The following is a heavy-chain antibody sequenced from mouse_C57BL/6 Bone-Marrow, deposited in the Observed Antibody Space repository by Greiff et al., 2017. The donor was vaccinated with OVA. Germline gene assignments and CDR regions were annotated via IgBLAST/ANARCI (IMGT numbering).Heavy chain of an antibody. CDR3: ALITTVRGPMDY. CDR1: GYAFSSSW. J-gene: IGHJ4*01. D-gene: IGHD1-1*01. V-gene: IGHV1-82*01. Sequence: VQLQQSGPELVKPGASVKISCKASGYAFSSSWMNWVKQRPGKGLEWIGRIYPGDGDTNYNGKFKGKATLTADKSSSTAYMQLSSLTSEDSAVYFCALITTVRGPMDYWGQGTSVTVSS. CDR2: IYPGDGDT.